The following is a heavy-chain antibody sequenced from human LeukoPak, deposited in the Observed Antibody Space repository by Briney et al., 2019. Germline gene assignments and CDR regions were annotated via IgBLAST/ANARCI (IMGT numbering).Heavy chain of an antibody. D-gene: IGHD1-26*01. CDR1: GFTFSSYW. Sequence: GGSLRLFCAASGFTFSSYWMSWVRQAPGKGLEWVANIKQDGSEKYYVDSVKGRFTISRDNAKDSLYLQMNSPRAEDTAVYYCAREGGSWAAYYFDYWGQGTLVTVSS. J-gene: IGHJ4*02. CDR3: AREGGSWAAYYFDY. V-gene: IGHV3-7*03. CDR2: IKQDGSEK.